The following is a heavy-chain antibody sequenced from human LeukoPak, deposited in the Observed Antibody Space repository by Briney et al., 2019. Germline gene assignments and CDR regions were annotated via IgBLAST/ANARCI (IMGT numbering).Heavy chain of an antibody. CDR1: GGSISSYY. CDR3: ARYSYGGYHFDY. J-gene: IGHJ4*02. Sequence: PSETLSLTCTVSGGSISSYYWSWIRQPPGKGLEWIGYVYSSGSTNYNPSLKSRVTISVDTSKNQFSLELSSVTAADTAVYYCARYSYGGYHFDYWGQGTLVTVSS. D-gene: IGHD5-18*01. CDR2: VYSSGST. V-gene: IGHV4-59*01.